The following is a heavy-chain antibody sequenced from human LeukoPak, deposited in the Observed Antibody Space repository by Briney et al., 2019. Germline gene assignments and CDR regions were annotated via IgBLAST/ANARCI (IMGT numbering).Heavy chain of an antibody. Sequence: EASETLSLTCAVYGGSFSGYYWSWIRQPPGKGLEWIGEINHSGSTNYNPSLKSRVTISVDTSKNQFSLKLSSVTAADTAVYYCARASRRGSSSGWYTRYYYYGMDVWGQGTTVTVSS. CDR1: GGSFSGYY. J-gene: IGHJ6*02. D-gene: IGHD6-19*01. V-gene: IGHV4-34*01. CDR2: INHSGST. CDR3: ARASRRGSSSGWYTRYYYYGMDV.